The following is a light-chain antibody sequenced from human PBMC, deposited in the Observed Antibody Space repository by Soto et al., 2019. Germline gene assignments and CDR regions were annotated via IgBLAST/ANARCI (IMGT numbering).Light chain of an antibody. Sequence: DIKLTQSPSSLSASVGDRVTITCRASLRISNYLNWYQQKPGKAPKLLIYGASTLQSGVPSRFSGSGSGTDLTLTITNLQPEDSATYFCQKNHSTPITFGGGTKLEI. CDR1: LRISNY. V-gene: IGKV1-39*01. CDR2: GAS. J-gene: IGKJ4*01. CDR3: QKNHSTPIT.